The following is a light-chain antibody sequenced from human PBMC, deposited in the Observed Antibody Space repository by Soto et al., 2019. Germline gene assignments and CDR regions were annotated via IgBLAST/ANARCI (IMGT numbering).Light chain of an antibody. Sequence: EIVMTQSPATLSVSPGERATLSCRASQSVSSNLAWYQQKPGQAPRLLIYGVSTRATGIPVRFSGSGSGTEFTLTISSLQSEDFAVYYCQQHNRWPLTFGGGTKVAI. CDR1: QSVSSN. J-gene: IGKJ4*01. CDR3: QQHNRWPLT. CDR2: GVS. V-gene: IGKV3-15*01.